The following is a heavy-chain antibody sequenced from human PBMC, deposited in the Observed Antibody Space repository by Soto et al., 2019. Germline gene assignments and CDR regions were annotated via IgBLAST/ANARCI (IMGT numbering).Heavy chain of an antibody. D-gene: IGHD5-18*01. J-gene: IGHJ4*02. CDR2: MYHSGST. Sequence: QVQLQESGPGLVKPSGTLSLTCAVSGGSISSSNWWSWVRQPPGKGLEWIGEMYHSGSTTYNPSPKSRVTISVAKSQTQFSLKLSSVTAADTAVYYCARSGGYSYKDYWGQGTLVHVSS. V-gene: IGHV4-4*02. CDR1: GGSISSSNW. CDR3: ARSGGYSYKDY.